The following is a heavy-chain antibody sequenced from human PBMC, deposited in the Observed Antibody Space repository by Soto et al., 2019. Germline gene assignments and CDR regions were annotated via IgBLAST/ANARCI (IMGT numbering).Heavy chain of an antibody. Sequence: EVQLVESGGGLVKPGGSLRLSCAASGFTFSSYSMNWVRQAPGKGLEWVSSISSSSSYIYYADSVKGRFTISRDNANNSLYQQMNSLRAEDTAVYYCAREGDYRSVAATLIYYYYYGMDVWGQGTTVTVSS. V-gene: IGHV3-21*01. D-gene: IGHD2-15*01. CDR3: AREGDYRSVAATLIYYYYYGMDV. J-gene: IGHJ6*02. CDR1: GFTFSSYS. CDR2: ISSSSSYI.